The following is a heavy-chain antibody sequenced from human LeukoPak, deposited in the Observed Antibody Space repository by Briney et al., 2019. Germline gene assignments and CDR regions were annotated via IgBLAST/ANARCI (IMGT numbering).Heavy chain of an antibody. D-gene: IGHD1-26*01. CDR3: ATPRGFLPGATTAAGGFDY. CDR1: GYTLTELS. Sequence: GASVKVSCKVSGYTLTELSMHWVRQAPGKGLEWMGGFDPEDGETIYAQKFQGRVTMTEDTSTDTAYMELSSLRSEDTAVYYCATPRGFLPGATTAAGGFDYWGQGTLVTVSS. V-gene: IGHV1-24*01. CDR2: FDPEDGET. J-gene: IGHJ4*02.